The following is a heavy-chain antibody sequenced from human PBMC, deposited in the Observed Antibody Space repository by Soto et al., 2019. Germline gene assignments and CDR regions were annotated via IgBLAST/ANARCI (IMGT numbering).Heavy chain of an antibody. CDR2: ISYDGSNK. Sequence: QVQLVESGGGVVQPGRSLRLSCAASGFTFSSYAMHWVRQAPGKGLEWVAVISYDGSNKYYADSVKGRFTISRDNSKNTLYLQMNSLRAVDTAVYYCARNTKERWDSSGWYDNLFDYWGQGTLVTVSS. D-gene: IGHD6-19*01. CDR3: ARNTKERWDSSGWYDNLFDY. CDR1: GFTFSSYA. V-gene: IGHV3-30-3*01. J-gene: IGHJ4*02.